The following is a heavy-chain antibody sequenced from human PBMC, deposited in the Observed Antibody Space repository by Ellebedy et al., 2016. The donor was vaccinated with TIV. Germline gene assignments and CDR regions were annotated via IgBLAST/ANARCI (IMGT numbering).Heavy chain of an antibody. CDR3: ARGLPQQWLGPQFDY. D-gene: IGHD6-19*01. CDR1: GYTFTSYY. CDR2: INPSGAHT. Sequence: AASVKVSCKASGYTFTSYYMHWVRQAPGQGLEWSGVINPSGAHTTYTQKFQGRVTMTRDTSTSTVYMDLSSLRSDDTAVYYCARGLPQQWLGPQFDYWGQGTLVTVSS. J-gene: IGHJ4*02. V-gene: IGHV1-46*01.